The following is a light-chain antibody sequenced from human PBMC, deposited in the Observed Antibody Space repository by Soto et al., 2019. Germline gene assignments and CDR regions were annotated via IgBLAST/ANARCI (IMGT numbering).Light chain of an antibody. V-gene: IGKV1-39*01. Sequence: DIQMTQSPSSLSASVGDRVTITCRASQSISSYLNWYQQKPGKAPKVLIYAAFSLQSGVPSRFSGSGSGTDFTLTICSLQPEDFATYYCQQSYSTPRTFGQGTKLEIK. CDR3: QQSYSTPRT. CDR2: AAF. J-gene: IGKJ2*01. CDR1: QSISSY.